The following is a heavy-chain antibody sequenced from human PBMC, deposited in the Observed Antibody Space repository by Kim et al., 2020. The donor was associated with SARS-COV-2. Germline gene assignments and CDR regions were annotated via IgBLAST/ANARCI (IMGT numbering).Heavy chain of an antibody. CDR2: IYPLDSQT. D-gene: IGHD7-27*01. V-gene: IGHV5-51*01. CDR1: GYTFTHYW. Sequence: GESLKISCQGSGYTFTHYWIGWVRQMPGKGLEWMGIIYPLDSQTKYSPSFQGQVTTSTDKFITTVYSQWTSLKDSGTAMYYCVRQVPSSTNLGWFDPWGQGTLVTVSS. CDR3: VRQVPSSTNLGWFDP. J-gene: IGHJ5*02.